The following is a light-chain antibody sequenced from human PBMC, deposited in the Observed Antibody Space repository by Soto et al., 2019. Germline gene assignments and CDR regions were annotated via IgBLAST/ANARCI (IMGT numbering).Light chain of an antibody. CDR3: QQRHMWPIT. Sequence: ETVLTESPATLSLSPGESATLSCRASQSVSTYLAWYQQKPGQAPRLLIYDASNRVTGNPARFSGSGSGTDFTLTISSLEPEDSAVYYCQQRHMWPITFGQGTRLEIK. CDR1: QSVSTY. CDR2: DAS. V-gene: IGKV3-11*01. J-gene: IGKJ5*01.